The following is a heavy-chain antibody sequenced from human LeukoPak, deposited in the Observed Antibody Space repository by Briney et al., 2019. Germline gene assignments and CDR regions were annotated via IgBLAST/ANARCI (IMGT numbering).Heavy chain of an antibody. V-gene: IGHV3-66*04. D-gene: IGHD2-2*01. Sequence: GGSLRLSCAASGFAVSSNYMSWVRQAPGEGLEWVSVIYSGGSTYYADSVKGRFTISRDNSKNTLYLQMNSLRAEDTAVYYCARPPVVVPAYFDYWGQGTLVTVSS. CDR3: ARPPVVVPAYFDY. J-gene: IGHJ4*02. CDR1: GFAVSSNY. CDR2: IYSGGST.